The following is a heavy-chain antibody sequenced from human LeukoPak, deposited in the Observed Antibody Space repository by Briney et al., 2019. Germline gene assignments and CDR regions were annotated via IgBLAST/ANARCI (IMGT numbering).Heavy chain of an antibody. V-gene: IGHV4-59*01. CDR2: IDYSGST. CDR1: GGSISSYY. J-gene: IGHJ3*02. D-gene: IGHD1-26*01. CDR3: ARDRRRELLHAFDI. Sequence: SSETLSLTCTVSGGSISSYYWSWIRQPPGQGLEWIAYIDYSGSTNYNPSLKSRLTISLDASKNQFSLKLSSVTAADTAVYYCARDRRRELLHAFDIWGQGTMVTVSS.